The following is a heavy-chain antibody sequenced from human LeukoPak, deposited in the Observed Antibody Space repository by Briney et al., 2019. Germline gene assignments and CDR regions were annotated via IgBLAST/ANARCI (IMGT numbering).Heavy chain of an antibody. V-gene: IGHV4-34*01. CDR2: INHSGST. J-gene: IGHJ4*02. D-gene: IGHD6-6*01. CDR3: VRLQYSSSICDY. CDR1: GGSFSGYY. Sequence: SETLSLTCAVYGGSFSGYYWSWIRQPPGKGLEWIGEINHSGSTNYDPSLKSRVTISVDTSKNQFSLKLSSVTAADTAVYYCVRLQYSSSICDYWGQGTLVTVSS.